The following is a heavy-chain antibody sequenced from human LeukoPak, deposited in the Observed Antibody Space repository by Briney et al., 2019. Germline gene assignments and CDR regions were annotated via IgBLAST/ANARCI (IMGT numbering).Heavy chain of an antibody. D-gene: IGHD3-16*02. CDR1: GGSISSYY. Sequence: SETLSLTCTVSGGSISSYYWSWIRQHPGKGLEWIGYIYYSGSTYYNPSLKSRVTISVDTSKNQFSLKLSSVTAADTAVYYCARGWGSLRLGELSFDYWGQGTLVTVSS. V-gene: IGHV4-59*06. J-gene: IGHJ4*02. CDR2: IYYSGST. CDR3: ARGWGSLRLGELSFDY.